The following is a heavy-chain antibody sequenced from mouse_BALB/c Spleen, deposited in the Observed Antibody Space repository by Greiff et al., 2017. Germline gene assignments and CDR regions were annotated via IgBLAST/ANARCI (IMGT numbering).Heavy chain of an antibody. V-gene: IGHV4-1*02. Sequence: EVKLQESGGGLVQPGGSLKLSCAASGFDFSRYWMSWVRQAPGKGLEWIGEINPDSSTINYTPSLKDKFIISRDNAKNTLYLQMSKVRSEDTALYYCARRAGYYAMDYWGQGTSVTVSS. CDR3: ARRAGYYAMDY. CDR2: INPDSSTI. CDR1: GFDFSRYW. J-gene: IGHJ4*01.